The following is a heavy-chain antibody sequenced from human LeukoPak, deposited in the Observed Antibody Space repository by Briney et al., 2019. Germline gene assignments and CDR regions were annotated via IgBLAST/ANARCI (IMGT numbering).Heavy chain of an antibody. J-gene: IGHJ4*02. D-gene: IGHD3-3*01. CDR2: IYYDGSNE. Sequence: GRSLRLSCAASGFTFRSSGMHWVRQPPGKGLEWVAVIYYDGSNELYADSVKGRFTISRDNSKNMVHLQMNSLRADDTAVYYCARDRSRFVDYWGQGTLDTVSS. V-gene: IGHV3-33*01. CDR3: ARDRSRFVDY. CDR1: GFTFRSSG.